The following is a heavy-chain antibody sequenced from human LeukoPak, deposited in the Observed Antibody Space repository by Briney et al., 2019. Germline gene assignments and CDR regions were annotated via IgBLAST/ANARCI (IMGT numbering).Heavy chain of an antibody. J-gene: IGHJ3*02. CDR1: GFTFSTYS. CDR3: ARDKVVVVHDAFDI. CDR2: ISSSSSTI. V-gene: IGHV3-48*04. Sequence: GGSLRLSCAASGFTFSTYSVNWVRQAPGKGLEWVSYISSSSSTIYYADSVKGRFTISRDNAKNSLYLQMNSLRAEDTAVYYCARDKVVVVHDAFDIWGQGTMVTVSS. D-gene: IGHD3-22*01.